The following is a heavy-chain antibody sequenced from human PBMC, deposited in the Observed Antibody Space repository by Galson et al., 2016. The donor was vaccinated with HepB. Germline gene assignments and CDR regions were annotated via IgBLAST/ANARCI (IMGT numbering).Heavy chain of an antibody. CDR3: ARLPWGWGALDI. CDR1: GISFTDSY. Sequence: SETLSLTCAVYGISFTDSYWTWIRQPPGKGLEWIGEIKHRGTTTYNPSLKIRTTMSIDTSKNQVYLKMSSVTAADTAVYYCARLPWGWGALDIWGQGTMVTVSS. J-gene: IGHJ3*02. CDR2: IKHRGTT. D-gene: IGHD7-27*01. V-gene: IGHV4-34*10.